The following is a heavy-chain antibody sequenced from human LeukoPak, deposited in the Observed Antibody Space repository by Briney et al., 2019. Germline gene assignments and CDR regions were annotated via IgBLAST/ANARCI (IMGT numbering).Heavy chain of an antibody. J-gene: IGHJ4*02. CDR1: GFTFSTYA. CDR2: IGPGGGDI. Sequence: GGSLRLSCAASGFTFSTYAMTGVRQAPGKGLEWVTVIGPGGGDILYADSVKGRFTISRDNSENTLYLQMHSLRAEDTAVYYCAKYCGGDCFRNFDYWGQGTLVTVSS. CDR3: AKYCGGDCFRNFDY. D-gene: IGHD2-21*02. V-gene: IGHV3-23*01.